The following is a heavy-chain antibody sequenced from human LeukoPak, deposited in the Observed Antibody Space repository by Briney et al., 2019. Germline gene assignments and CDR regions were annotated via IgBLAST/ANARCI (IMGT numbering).Heavy chain of an antibody. CDR1: GFTFSSYS. V-gene: IGHV3-21*01. J-gene: IGHJ4*02. Sequence: GGSLRLSCAASGFTFSSYSMNWVRQAPGKGLEWVSSISSSSSYIYYADSVKGRFTISRDNAKNSLYLQMNSLRAEDTAVYYCAISPVYAHYYFDDWGQGTLVTVSS. CDR3: AISPVYAHYYFDD. D-gene: IGHD2-2*01. CDR2: ISSSSSYI.